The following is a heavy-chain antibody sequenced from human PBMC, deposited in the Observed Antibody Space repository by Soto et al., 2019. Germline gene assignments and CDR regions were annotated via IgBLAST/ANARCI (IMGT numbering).Heavy chain of an antibody. CDR1: GFTFSNAW. D-gene: IGHD4-17*01. Sequence: GGSLNLSCAASGFTFSNAWMSWVRQAPGKGLEWVGRIKSKTDGGTTDYAAPVKGRFTISRDDSKNTLYLQMNSLKTEDTAVYYCTTVDDYGDSIDYWGQGTLVTVSS. CDR2: IKSKTDGGTT. V-gene: IGHV3-15*01. J-gene: IGHJ4*02. CDR3: TTVDDYGDSIDY.